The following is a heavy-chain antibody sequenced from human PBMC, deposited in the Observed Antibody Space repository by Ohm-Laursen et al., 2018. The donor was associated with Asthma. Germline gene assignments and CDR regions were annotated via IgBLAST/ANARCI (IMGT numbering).Heavy chain of an antibody. CDR1: GFIFSNYN. J-gene: IGHJ4*02. V-gene: IGHV3-21*01. Sequence: SLRLSCAASGFIFSNYNINWVRQSPGKGLEWVSSISKSGSHIYYADSVKGRFTISRDDSKNTLYLQMNSLRPDDTAVYYCARDVMEWYLPAFDFWGQGTLVTVSS. CDR3: ARDVMEWYLPAFDF. D-gene: IGHD3-3*01. CDR2: ISKSGSHI.